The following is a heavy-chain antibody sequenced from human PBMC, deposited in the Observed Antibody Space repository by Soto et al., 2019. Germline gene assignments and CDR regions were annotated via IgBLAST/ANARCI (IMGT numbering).Heavy chain of an antibody. D-gene: IGHD5-18*01. CDR1: GGSISSYY. CDR3: ARAKLDTAMVHYYYYGMDV. J-gene: IGHJ6*02. V-gene: IGHV4-59*01. CDR2: IYYSGST. Sequence: SETLSLTCTVSGGSISSYYWSWIRQPPGKGLEWIGYIYYSGSTNYNPSLKSRVTISVDTSKNQFSLKLSSVTAADTVVYYCARAKLDTAMVHYYYYGMDVWGQGTTVTVSS.